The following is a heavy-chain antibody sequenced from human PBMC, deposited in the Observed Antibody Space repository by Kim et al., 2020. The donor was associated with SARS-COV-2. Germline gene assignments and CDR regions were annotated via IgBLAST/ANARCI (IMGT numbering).Heavy chain of an antibody. Sequence: TYERKFQGRVTVTRNTSVSTAYMELSRLRSDDTAVYYCARGVYGDYSDYWGQGTLVTVSS. D-gene: IGHD4-17*01. CDR3: ARGVYGDYSDY. V-gene: IGHV1-2*02. J-gene: IGHJ4*02.